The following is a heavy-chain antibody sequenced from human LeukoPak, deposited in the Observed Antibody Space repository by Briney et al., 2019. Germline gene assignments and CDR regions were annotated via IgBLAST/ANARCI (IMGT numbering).Heavy chain of an antibody. J-gene: IGHJ4*02. Sequence: ASVKVSCKASGYTFTSYGISWVRQAPGQGLEWMGWISAYNGSTNYAQKLQGRVTMTTDTSTSTAYMELRCLRSDDTAVYYCARDFWHYDSSGTNFDYWGQGTLVTVSS. CDR2: ISAYNGST. D-gene: IGHD3-22*01. CDR1: GYTFTSYG. CDR3: ARDFWHYDSSGTNFDY. V-gene: IGHV1-18*01.